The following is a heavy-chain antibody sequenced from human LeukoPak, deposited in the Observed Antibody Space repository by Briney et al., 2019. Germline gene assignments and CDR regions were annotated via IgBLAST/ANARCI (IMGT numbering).Heavy chain of an antibody. CDR3: AKGPYSGSS. D-gene: IGHD1-26*01. J-gene: IGHJ5*02. CDR1: GFAFSLYT. CDR2: ISGSVGST. V-gene: IGHV3-23*01. Sequence: GGSLRLSCTASGFAFSLYTMNWVRQAPGKGLEWVSAISGSVGSTYYADSVKGRFTISRDNSKNTLYLQTNSLRVEDTAVYYCAKGPYSGSSWGQGTLVTVSS.